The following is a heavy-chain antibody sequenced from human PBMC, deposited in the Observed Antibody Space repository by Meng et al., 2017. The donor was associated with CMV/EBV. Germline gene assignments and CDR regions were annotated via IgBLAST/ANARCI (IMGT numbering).Heavy chain of an antibody. Sequence: ASVKVSCKASGYTFTSYGISWVRQAPGQGLEWMGWISAYNGNTNYAQKLQGRVTMTRDTSTSTVYMELSSLRSEDTAVYYCARDQGYSSSSPEDYYYGMDVWGQGTTVTVSS. V-gene: IGHV1-18*01. CDR3: ARDQGYSSSSPEDYYYGMDV. D-gene: IGHD6-6*01. J-gene: IGHJ6*02. CDR1: GYTFTSYG. CDR2: ISAYNGNT.